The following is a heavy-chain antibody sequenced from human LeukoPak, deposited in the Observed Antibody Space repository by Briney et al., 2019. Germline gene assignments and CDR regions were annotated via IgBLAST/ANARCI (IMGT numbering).Heavy chain of an antibody. Sequence: GGPRSLSWAPSGLTLSGYWLSGVGQPPGKGLVWVSRINSDESSTSYADSVKGRFTISRDNAKSTLYLQMNSLRAEDTAVYYCARDGAYSTIFYWGQGTLVTVSS. CDR2: INSDESST. CDR3: ARDGAYSTIFY. CDR1: GLTLSGYW. D-gene: IGHD3-3*01. V-gene: IGHV3-74*01. J-gene: IGHJ4*01.